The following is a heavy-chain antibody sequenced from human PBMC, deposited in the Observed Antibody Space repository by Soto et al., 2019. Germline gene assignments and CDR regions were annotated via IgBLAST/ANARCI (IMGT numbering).Heavy chain of an antibody. V-gene: IGHV4-4*07. Sequence: LSLTCSVSGGSISSCSWSWIRQPAGKGLQCIGRMFASGITNYNPSLKSRVTMSFDTSKKQFTLKLTSVTAADTAVYYCEAWSSYYTIDVWGQGTTVTVSS. CDR2: MFASGIT. D-gene: IGHD3-3*01. J-gene: IGHJ6*02. CDR1: GGSISSCS. CDR3: EAWSSYYTIDV.